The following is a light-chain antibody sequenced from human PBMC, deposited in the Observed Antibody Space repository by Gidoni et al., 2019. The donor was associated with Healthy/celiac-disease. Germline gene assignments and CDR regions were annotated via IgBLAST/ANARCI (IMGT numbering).Light chain of an antibody. Sequence: QSALTQPAPLSGPPGQSITISCTATTIDVGFYNYVSWYQQHPGKAPKLMIYDVSDRPSGVSNRFSGSKSGNTASLTISGLRAEDEADYYCSSYTSNTSWVFGGGTKLTVL. CDR3: SSYTSNTSWV. V-gene: IGLV2-14*03. J-gene: IGLJ3*02. CDR2: DVS. CDR1: TIDVGFYNY.